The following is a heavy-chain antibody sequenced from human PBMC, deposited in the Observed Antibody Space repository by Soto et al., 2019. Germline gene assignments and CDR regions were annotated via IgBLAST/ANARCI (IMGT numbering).Heavy chain of an antibody. J-gene: IGHJ4*02. Sequence: SVKVSCKASGGTFSSYTISWVRQAPGQGLEWMGRIIPILGIANYAQKFQGRVTITADKSTSTAYMELSSLRSEDTAVYYCAAHIRGYSYGFFDYWGQGTLVPVSS. V-gene: IGHV1-69*02. CDR3: AAHIRGYSYGFFDY. CDR1: GGTFSSYT. CDR2: IIPILGIA. D-gene: IGHD5-18*01.